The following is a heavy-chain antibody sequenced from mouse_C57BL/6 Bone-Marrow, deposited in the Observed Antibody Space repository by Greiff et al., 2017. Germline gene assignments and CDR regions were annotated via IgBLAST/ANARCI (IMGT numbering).Heavy chain of an antibody. CDR2: IHPNSGST. D-gene: IGHD2-4*01. J-gene: IGHJ4*01. CDR1: GYTFTSYW. V-gene: IGHV1-64*01. CDR3: AYEYDGAMDY. Sequence: QVQLQQPGAELVKPGASVKLSCKASGYTFTSYWMHWVKQRPGQGLEWIGMIHPNSGSTNYNEKFKSKDTLTVDKSSSTAYMQLSSLTSEDSAVYYCAYEYDGAMDYWGQGTSVTVSS.